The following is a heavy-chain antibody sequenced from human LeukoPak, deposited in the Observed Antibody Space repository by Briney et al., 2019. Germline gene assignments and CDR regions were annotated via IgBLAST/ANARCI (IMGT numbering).Heavy chain of an antibody. CDR3: ARAVQWLVDYFDY. Sequence: PGGSLRLSCEASGFTFSSYWMGWVRQAPGKGLEWVAVISYDGSNKYYADSVKGRFTISRDNSKNTLYLQMNSLRAEDTAVYYCARAVQWLVDYFDYWGQGTLVTVS. CDR2: ISYDGSNK. CDR1: GFTFSSYW. D-gene: IGHD6-19*01. V-gene: IGHV3-30*03. J-gene: IGHJ4*02.